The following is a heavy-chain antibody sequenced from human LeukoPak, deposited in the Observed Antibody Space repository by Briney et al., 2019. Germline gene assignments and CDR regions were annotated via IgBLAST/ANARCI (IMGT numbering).Heavy chain of an antibody. V-gene: IGHV3-21*04. D-gene: IGHD2/OR15-2a*01. CDR3: AVTLPLRDI. Sequence: KTGGSLRLSCAASGLTFSSYNMNWVRQAPGKGLEWVSFISSSSNYIYYTDSVKGRFTISRDNAKNSLFLQMNSLRAEDTAVYYCAVTLPLRDIWGQGTMVTVSS. J-gene: IGHJ3*02. CDR1: GLTFSSYN. CDR2: ISSSSNYI.